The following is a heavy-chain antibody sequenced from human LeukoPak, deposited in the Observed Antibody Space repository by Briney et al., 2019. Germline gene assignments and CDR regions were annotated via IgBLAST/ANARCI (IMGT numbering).Heavy chain of an antibody. CDR2: IDHGGST. V-gene: IGHV4-34*01. Sequence: PSETLSLTSAVSVESFCGHNWTWIRQPPGKGLEWSGEIDHGGSTNYNPSLKSRVTISVDTSKNQFSLKVSSVTAADTAVYYCARRPRSSGNSDGPSGLDYWGQGTLVTVSS. CDR1: VESFCGHN. D-gene: IGHD4-23*01. CDR3: ARRPRSSGNSDGPSGLDY. J-gene: IGHJ4*02.